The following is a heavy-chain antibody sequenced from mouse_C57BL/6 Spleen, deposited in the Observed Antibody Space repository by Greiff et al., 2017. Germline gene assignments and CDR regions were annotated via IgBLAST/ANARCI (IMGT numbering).Heavy chain of an antibody. J-gene: IGHJ1*03. V-gene: IGHV5-17*01. CDR1: GFTFSDYG. D-gene: IGHD3-3*01. Sequence: DVQLVESGGGLVKPGGSLKLSCAASGFTFSDYGMHWVRQAPEKGLEWVAYISSGSSTIYYADTVKGRFTISRDNAKNTLFLQMTSLRSEDTAMYYCARGRDPYWYFDVWGTGTTVTVSS. CDR3: ARGRDPYWYFDV. CDR2: ISSGSSTI.